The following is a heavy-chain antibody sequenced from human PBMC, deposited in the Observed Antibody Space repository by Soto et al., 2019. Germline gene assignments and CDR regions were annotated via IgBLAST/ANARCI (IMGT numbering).Heavy chain of an antibody. D-gene: IGHD5-18*01. Sequence: EVQLVESGGGLVKPGGSLRLSCAASEFTFSSYSMTWVRQAPGKGLEWVSSISSSSYIYYADSVKGRFTISRDNAKNSLYLQMNSLRAEDTAVYYCATSGYSYAYDYWGQGTLVTVSS. CDR3: ATSGYSYAYDY. J-gene: IGHJ4*02. CDR2: ISSSSYI. CDR1: EFTFSSYS. V-gene: IGHV3-21*01.